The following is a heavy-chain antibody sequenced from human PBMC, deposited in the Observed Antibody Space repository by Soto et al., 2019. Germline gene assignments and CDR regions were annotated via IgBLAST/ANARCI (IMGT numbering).Heavy chain of an antibody. D-gene: IGHD1-1*01. CDR1: GFTFSSYA. J-gene: IGHJ4*02. CDR3: ASDEEPQSSVWHDRHCGS. CDR2: LSYDGSNK. Sequence: QVQLVESGGGVVQPGRSLRLSCAASGFTFSSYAMHWVRQAPGKGLEWVAVLSYDGSNKYYAGSLKGRFTISKDNSKNTPSLQLSSLRAEDTAVYYCASDEEPQSSVWHDRHCGSWGRGTLV. V-gene: IGHV3-30-3*01.